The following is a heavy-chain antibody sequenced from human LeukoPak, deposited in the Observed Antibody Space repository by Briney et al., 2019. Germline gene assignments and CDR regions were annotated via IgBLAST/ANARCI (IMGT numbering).Heavy chain of an antibody. V-gene: IGHV3-30*18. CDR3: AKPRGGSSSWYAAG. CDR2: ISYDGSNE. Sequence: GGGVVQPGRSLRLSCAASGFTFSSYGMHWVRQAPGKGLEWVAVISYDGSNEYYADSVKGRFTISRDNSKNTLYLQMNSLRPEDTAVYYCAKPRGGSSSWYAAGWGQGTLVTVSS. CDR1: GFTFSSYG. D-gene: IGHD6-13*01. J-gene: IGHJ4*02.